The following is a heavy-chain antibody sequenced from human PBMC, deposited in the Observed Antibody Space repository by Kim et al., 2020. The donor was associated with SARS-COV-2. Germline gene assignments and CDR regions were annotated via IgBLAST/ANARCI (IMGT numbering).Heavy chain of an antibody. J-gene: IGHJ6*02. D-gene: IGHD6-13*01. CDR3: ARDHDERATFIAGQRSRGWSEHCIDV. Sequence: GGSLRLSCAASGFTFSSYEMNWVRQAPGKGLEWVSYISSSGSTIYYADSVKGRFTISRDNAKNSLYLQMNSLRAEDTAVYYCARDHDERATFIAGQRSRGWSEHCIDVWGQGTTVTVSS. V-gene: IGHV3-48*03. CDR2: ISSSGSTI. CDR1: GFTFSSYE.